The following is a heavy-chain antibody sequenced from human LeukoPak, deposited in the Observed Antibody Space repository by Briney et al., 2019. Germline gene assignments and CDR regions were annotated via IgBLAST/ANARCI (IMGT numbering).Heavy chain of an antibody. CDR2: INPNSGGT. D-gene: IGHD3-10*01. CDR3: ARGFWFGDSKWFDP. V-gene: IGHV1-2*06. J-gene: IGHJ5*02. CDR1: GYTFTGYY. Sequence: ASVKVSCKASGYTFTGYYMHWVRQAPGQGLEWMGRINPNSGGTNYAQKFQGRVTMTRDTSISTAYMELSRLRSDDTAVYYCARGFWFGDSKWFDPWGQGTLVTVSS.